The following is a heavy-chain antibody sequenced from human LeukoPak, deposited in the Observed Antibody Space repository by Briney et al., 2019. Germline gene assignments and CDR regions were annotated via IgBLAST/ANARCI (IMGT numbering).Heavy chain of an antibody. D-gene: IGHD3-22*01. J-gene: IGHJ4*02. V-gene: IGHV3-53*01. CDR2: IYSGGST. CDR1: GFTVSSNY. CDR3: ARGLYYYDSSGYLYY. Sequence: GGSLRLSCAASGFTVSSNYMSWVRQAPGKGLEWVSVIYSGGSTYYADSVKGRFTISRDNSKNTLYLQMHSLRVEDTAVYCCARGLYYYDSSGYLYYWGQGTLVTVSS.